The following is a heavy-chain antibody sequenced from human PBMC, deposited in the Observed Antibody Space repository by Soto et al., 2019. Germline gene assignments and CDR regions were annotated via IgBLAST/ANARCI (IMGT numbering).Heavy chain of an antibody. V-gene: IGHV3-21*01. CDR3: ARDPIILTTPSYYFDY. CDR1: GFTFSSYS. CDR2: ISSSSSYI. Sequence: PGGSLRLSCAASGFTFSSYSMNWVRQAPGKGLEWVSSISSSSSYIYYADSVKGRFTISRDNAKNSLYLQMNSLRAGDTAVYYCARDPIILTTPSYYFDYWGQGTLVTVSS. J-gene: IGHJ4*02. D-gene: IGHD4-4*01.